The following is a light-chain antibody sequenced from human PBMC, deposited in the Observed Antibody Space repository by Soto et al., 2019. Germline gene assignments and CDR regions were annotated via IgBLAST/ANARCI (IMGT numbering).Light chain of an antibody. CDR3: QQDYKFLT. Sequence: EIVLTQSPATLSLSPGERATLSCRASQSVSSYLAWYQQKPGQAPRLLIYDASTRATGIPARFSGSGSGTDFTLTISSLQPEDFAVYYCQQDYKFLTFGGGTKVDIK. CDR2: DAS. CDR1: QSVSSY. J-gene: IGKJ4*01. V-gene: IGKV3-11*01.